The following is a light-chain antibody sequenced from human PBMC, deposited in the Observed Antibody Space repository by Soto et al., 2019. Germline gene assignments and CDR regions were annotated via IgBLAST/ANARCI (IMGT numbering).Light chain of an antibody. Sequence: ILMSASLSSGSASVGRQGTVSCRASEDINSRLAWYQQKPGNAPKLLIYAAFILQSGVPSRFSGYGSGTDFTLSISSLQPEDFATYYCQQADSFPITFGQGTRLEIK. J-gene: IGKJ5*01. CDR3: QQADSFPIT. CDR1: EDINSR. CDR2: AAF. V-gene: IGKV1-12*01.